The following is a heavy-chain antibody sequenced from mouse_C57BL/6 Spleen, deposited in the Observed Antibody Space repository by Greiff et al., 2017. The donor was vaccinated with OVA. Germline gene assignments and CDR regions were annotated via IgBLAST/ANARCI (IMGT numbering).Heavy chain of an antibody. Sequence: EVKLMESGGGLVKPGGSLKLSCAASGFTFSSYTMSWVRQTPEKRLEWVATISGGGGNTYYPASVQGRFTISRDNAKNTLYLQMSSLRSEDTALYYCANLHYYGSSFWAMDYWGQGTSVTVSS. CDR1: GFTFSSYT. CDR2: ISGGGGNT. CDR3: ANLHYYGSSFWAMDY. V-gene: IGHV5-9*01. D-gene: IGHD1-1*01. J-gene: IGHJ4*01.